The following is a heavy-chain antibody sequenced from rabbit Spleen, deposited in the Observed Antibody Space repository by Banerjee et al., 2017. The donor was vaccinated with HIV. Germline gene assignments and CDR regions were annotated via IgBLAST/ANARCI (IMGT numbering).Heavy chain of an antibody. Sequence: SLEESGGGLVKPGASLALTCKASGFSFNSGYDMCWVRQAPGKGLEWIACIYAGSSGDPYYASWAKGRVTISKSSSTTVTLQMTSLTAADTATYFCARDLVAVIGWNFNLWGPGTLVAVS. J-gene: IGHJ4*01. V-gene: IGHV1S40*01. CDR1: GFSFNSGYD. CDR3: ARDLVAVIGWNFNL. CDR2: IYAGSSGDP. D-gene: IGHD1-1*01.